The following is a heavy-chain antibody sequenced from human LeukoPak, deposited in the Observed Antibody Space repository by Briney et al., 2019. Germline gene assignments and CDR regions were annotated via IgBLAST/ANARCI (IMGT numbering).Heavy chain of an antibody. Sequence: GGSLRLSCAASGFSFRSYSLNWVRQSPGKGLEWISYIGGGGDAIYYADSVRGHFTISRDNAKSSVYLQMNSLRVEDTAVYYCVRGGQGRGDYFDYWGQGTLVTVSS. J-gene: IGHJ4*02. V-gene: IGHV3-48*04. CDR2: IGGGGDAI. D-gene: IGHD3-10*01. CDR3: VRGGQGRGDYFDY. CDR1: GFSFRSYS.